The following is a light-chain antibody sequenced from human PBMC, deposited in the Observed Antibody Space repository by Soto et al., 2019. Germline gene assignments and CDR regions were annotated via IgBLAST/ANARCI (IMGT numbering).Light chain of an antibody. CDR1: QSVSSY. Sequence: EIVLTQSPATLSLSPGERATLSCRASQSVSSYLAWYQQKVGQTPRLLIYDASNRATGIPARFSGSGSGTDFTLTISSLEPEDFAVYCCHQRSNWPRTFGQGTKVEIK. J-gene: IGKJ1*01. CDR3: HQRSNWPRT. V-gene: IGKV3-11*01. CDR2: DAS.